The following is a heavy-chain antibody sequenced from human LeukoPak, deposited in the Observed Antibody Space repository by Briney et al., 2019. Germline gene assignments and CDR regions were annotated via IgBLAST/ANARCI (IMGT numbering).Heavy chain of an antibody. V-gene: IGHV1-2*02. CDR2: INPNSGGT. CDR1: GYTFTGYY. D-gene: IGHD1-26*01. J-gene: IGHJ4*02. Sequence: ASVKVSCKASGYTFTGYYMHWVRQAPGQGLEWMGWINPNSGGTNYAQKFQGRVTMTRDTSISTAYMELSRLKSDDTAVFYCARDAYSGNHLQGEFHSSGQGNLVTVSS. CDR3: ARDAYSGNHLQGEFHS.